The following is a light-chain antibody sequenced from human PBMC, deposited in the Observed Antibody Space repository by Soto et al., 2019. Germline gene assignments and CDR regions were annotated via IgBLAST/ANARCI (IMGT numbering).Light chain of an antibody. CDR1: QSVRSH. CDR3: QQYGSSGT. Sequence: EVVMTQSTATLSVTPGERVSRSYRASQSVRSHLAWYQQVPGQVPRLLIYSASNRATGIPDRFSGSGSGTDFTLTISRLEPEDFAVYYCQQYGSSGTFGQGTKVDIK. J-gene: IGKJ1*01. V-gene: IGKV3-20*01. CDR2: SAS.